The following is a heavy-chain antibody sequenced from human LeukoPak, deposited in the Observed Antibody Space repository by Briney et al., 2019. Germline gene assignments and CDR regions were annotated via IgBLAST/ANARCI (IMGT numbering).Heavy chain of an antibody. V-gene: IGHV1-69*04. J-gene: IGHJ4*02. D-gene: IGHD3-10*01. CDR3: ARDLDVYGSGMGY. CDR1: GGTFSSYA. Sequence: ASVKVSCKASGGTFSSYAISWVRQAPGQGLEWMGRIIPILGIANYAQKFQGRVTITADKSTSTAYMELSSPRSEDTAVYYCARDLDVYGSGMGYWGQGTLVTASS. CDR2: IIPILGIA.